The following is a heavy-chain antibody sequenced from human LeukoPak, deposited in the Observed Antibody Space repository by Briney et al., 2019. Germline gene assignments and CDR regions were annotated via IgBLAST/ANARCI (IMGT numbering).Heavy chain of an antibody. CDR3: ARHRRCGSSVCYGFVDY. CDR1: GYIFTSYW. Sequence: GESLKISCKGSGYIFTSYWIGWVRQMPGKGLEWMGIIYPDDSDTRYSPSFQGQVTISADKSINTAYLQWSSLKASDTALYYCARHRRCGSSVCYGFVDYWGQGTLVTVSS. D-gene: IGHD5-18*01. CDR2: IYPDDSDT. J-gene: IGHJ4*02. V-gene: IGHV5-51*01.